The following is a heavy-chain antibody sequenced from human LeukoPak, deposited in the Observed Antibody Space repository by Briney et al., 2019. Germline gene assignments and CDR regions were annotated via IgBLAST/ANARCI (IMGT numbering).Heavy chain of an antibody. J-gene: IGHJ4*02. D-gene: IGHD6-6*01. CDR1: GFTFSSYS. CDR3: AREESSSSGYYFDY. CDR2: ISSTGSSK. Sequence: GGSLRLSCAASGFTFSSYSINWVRQAPGKGLEWVSPISSTGSSKYYADSVKGRFTISRDNAKNSLYLQMNSLRAEDTAVYYCAREESSSSGYYFDYWGQGALVTVSS. V-gene: IGHV3-21*01.